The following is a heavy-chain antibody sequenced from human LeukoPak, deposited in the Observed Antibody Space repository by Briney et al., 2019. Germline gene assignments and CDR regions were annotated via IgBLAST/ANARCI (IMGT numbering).Heavy chain of an antibody. J-gene: IGHJ4*02. Sequence: GESLRLSCAASGFTFSGYGMHWVRQAPGKGLEWVAFIRFDGSNKYYADSLKGRFTISRDNSKNTLYLQMNSLRTEDTAVYYCAKSSAPAVAGHFDYWGQGTLVTVSS. D-gene: IGHD6-19*01. V-gene: IGHV3-30*02. CDR1: GFTFSGYG. CDR3: AKSSAPAVAGHFDY. CDR2: IRFDGSNK.